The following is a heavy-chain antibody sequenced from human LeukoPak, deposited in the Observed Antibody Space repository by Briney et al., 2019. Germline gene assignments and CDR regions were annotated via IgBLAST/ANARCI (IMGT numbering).Heavy chain of an antibody. J-gene: IGHJ1*01. V-gene: IGHV3-23*01. D-gene: IGHD3-16*01. CDR1: GFNVGLNY. CDR3: AKDDAWGRYKD. CDR2: ISGSGGRT. Sequence: PGGSLRLSCAASGFNVGLNYMTWFRQAPGKGLEWVSAISGSGGRTYYADSVKGRFTISRDNSKNTLNLQMNSLRADDTAVYYCAKDDAWGRYKDWGQGTLVTVSS.